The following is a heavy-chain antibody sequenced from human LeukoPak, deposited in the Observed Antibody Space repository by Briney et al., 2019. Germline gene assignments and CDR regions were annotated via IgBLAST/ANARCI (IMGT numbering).Heavy chain of an antibody. Sequence: ASVKVSCKASGYTFTSYGISWVRQAPGQGLEGMGWISAYNGNTNYAQKLQGRVTMTTDTSTSTAYMELRSLRSDDTAVYYCARDLLLWFGELSNYYYYMDVWGKGTTVTVSS. D-gene: IGHD3-10*01. CDR2: ISAYNGNT. V-gene: IGHV1-18*01. J-gene: IGHJ6*03. CDR1: GYTFTSYG. CDR3: ARDLLLWFGELSNYYYYMDV.